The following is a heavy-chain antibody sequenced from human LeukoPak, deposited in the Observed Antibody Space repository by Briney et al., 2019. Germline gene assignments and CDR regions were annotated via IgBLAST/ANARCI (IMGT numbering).Heavy chain of an antibody. J-gene: IGHJ4*02. V-gene: IGHV3-30-3*01. Sequence: PGGSLRLSCAASGFTFSSYAMHWVRQAPGKGLEWVAVISYDGSNKYYADSVKGRFTISRDNSKNTLYLQMNSLRAEDTAVYYCAREWDDDYYFDYWGQGTLVTVSS. CDR2: ISYDGSNK. D-gene: IGHD3-3*01. CDR3: AREWDDDYYFDY. CDR1: GFTFSSYA.